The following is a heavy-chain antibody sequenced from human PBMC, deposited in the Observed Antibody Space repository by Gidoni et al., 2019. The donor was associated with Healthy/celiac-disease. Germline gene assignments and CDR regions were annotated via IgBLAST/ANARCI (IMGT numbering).Heavy chain of an antibody. J-gene: IGHJ6*02. Sequence: QVQLQASGPGLVKPSETLSLTCTVSGGSISSYYWSWIRQPPGKGLEWIGYIYFSGSTNYNPSLKSRVTISVDTSKNQFSLKLSSVTAADTAVYYCARLRRTPYYYYGMDVWGQGTTVTVSS. D-gene: IGHD6-6*01. CDR2: IYFSGST. CDR1: GGSISSYY. CDR3: ARLRRTPYYYYGMDV. V-gene: IGHV4-59*08.